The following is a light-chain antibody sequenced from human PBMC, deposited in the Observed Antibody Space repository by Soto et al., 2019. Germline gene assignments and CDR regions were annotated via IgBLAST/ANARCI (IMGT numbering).Light chain of an antibody. Sequence: QSALTQPASVSGSPGQSITISCTGTSSDVGGYNYVSWYQQHPGKAPKLMIYEVSNRPSGVSNRFSGSKSGNTASLTISGLQAEDEADYYCSSYPSSSTHGVFGGGTQLTVL. J-gene: IGLJ3*02. CDR3: SSYPSSSTHGV. CDR2: EVS. V-gene: IGLV2-14*01. CDR1: SSDVGGYNY.